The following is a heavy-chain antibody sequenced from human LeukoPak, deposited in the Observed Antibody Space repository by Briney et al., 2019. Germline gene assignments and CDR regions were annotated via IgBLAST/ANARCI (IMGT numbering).Heavy chain of an antibody. CDR2: ISSSSSTI. CDR3: ARALYYYGSGSYYLDY. D-gene: IGHD3-10*01. Sequence: PGGSLRLSCAASGFTFSSYGMNWVRQAPGKGLEWVSYISSSSSTIYYADSVKGRFTISRDNAKNSLYLQMNSLRAEDTAVYYCARALYYYGSGSYYLDYWGQGTLVTVSS. CDR1: GFTFSSYG. J-gene: IGHJ4*02. V-gene: IGHV3-48*01.